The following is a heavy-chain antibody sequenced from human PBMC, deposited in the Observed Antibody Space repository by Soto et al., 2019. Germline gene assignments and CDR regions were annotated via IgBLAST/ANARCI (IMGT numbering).Heavy chain of an antibody. CDR2: IIPFFKAT. Sequence: SVKVSCKASGGTFSSHAISWVRQAPGQGLEWMGGIIPFFKATNYAQKFQGRVTITADDSTSTAYMDLYSLRSEDTAVYYCARDVPLNDDDGTFSYYAMDVWGQGTTVTVSS. J-gene: IGHJ6*02. CDR3: ARDVPLNDDDGTFSYYAMDV. D-gene: IGHD2-8*01. V-gene: IGHV1-69*13. CDR1: GGTFSSHA.